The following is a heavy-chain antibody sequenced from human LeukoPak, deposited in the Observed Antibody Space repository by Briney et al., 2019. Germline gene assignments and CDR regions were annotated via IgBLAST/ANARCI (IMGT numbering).Heavy chain of an antibody. CDR2: ITSGSSYI. CDR1: GFTFSSYN. Sequence: GGSLRLSCAASGFTFSSYNMNWVRQAPGKGLEWVSSITSGSSYIYYADSVKGRFTISRDNARNTLYLQMNSLRAEDTAVYYCAKSDYFDSWGQGTLVTVSS. J-gene: IGHJ4*02. CDR3: AKSDYFDS. V-gene: IGHV3-21*01.